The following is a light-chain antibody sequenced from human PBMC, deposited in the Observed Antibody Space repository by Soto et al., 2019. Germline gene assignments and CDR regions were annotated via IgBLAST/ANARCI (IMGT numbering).Light chain of an antibody. CDR2: LGS. CDR1: QSLLHSDGYNY. J-gene: IGKJ4*01. V-gene: IGKV2-28*01. CDR3: RQALQTPLT. Sequence: DIVMTQSPVSLPVTPGEPASITCRSSQSLLHSDGYNYLDWYLQKPGQSPQLLIYLGSNRASGVPDRFSGSGSGTDFTLKISRVEAEDVGVYYCRQALQTPLTFGGGTKVEIK.